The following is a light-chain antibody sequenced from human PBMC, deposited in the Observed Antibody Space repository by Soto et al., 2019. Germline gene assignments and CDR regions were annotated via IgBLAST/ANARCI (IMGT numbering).Light chain of an antibody. CDR2: EVS. J-gene: IGLJ2*01. Sequence: QSALTQPASVSGSPGQSITISCTGTSSDGGGYNYVSWYQQHPGKAPKFMIYEVSNRPSGVSNRFSGSKSGNTASLTISGRQAEDEADYYCSSYTSSSTLVVFGGGTKVTVL. V-gene: IGLV2-14*01. CDR1: SSDGGGYNY. CDR3: SSYTSSSTLVV.